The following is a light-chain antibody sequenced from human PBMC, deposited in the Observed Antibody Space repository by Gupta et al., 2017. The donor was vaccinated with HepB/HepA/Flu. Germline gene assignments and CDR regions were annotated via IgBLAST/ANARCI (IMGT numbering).Light chain of an antibody. J-gene: IGLJ2*01. Sequence: QSALTQPASVSGSPGPSITISCTGTRSDVGGYNYVSWYQQHPGKAPKLMIYDVSSRPAGVANRFSGSKSGNTASLTISGRQAEDDADYYCSSYTSSSTLAFGGGTKLTVL. CDR2: DVS. CDR3: SSYTSSSTLA. V-gene: IGLV2-14*03. CDR1: RSDVGGYNY.